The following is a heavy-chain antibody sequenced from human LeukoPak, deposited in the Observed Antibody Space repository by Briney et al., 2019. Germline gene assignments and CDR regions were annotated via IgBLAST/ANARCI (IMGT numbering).Heavy chain of an antibody. V-gene: IGHV1-18*01. CDR3: ARGGYYYDSSGYYYRHYYYYMDV. CDR1: GYTFTSYG. Sequence: PRASVKVSCKASGYTFTSYGISWVRQAPGQGLEWMGWISAYNGNTNYAQKLQGRVTMTTDTSTSTAYMELRSLRSDDTAVYYCARGGYYYDSSGYYYRHYYYYMDVWGKGTTVTISS. J-gene: IGHJ6*03. CDR2: ISAYNGNT. D-gene: IGHD3-22*01.